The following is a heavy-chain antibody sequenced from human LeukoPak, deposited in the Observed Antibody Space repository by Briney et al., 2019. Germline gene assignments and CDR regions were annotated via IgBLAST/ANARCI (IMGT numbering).Heavy chain of an antibody. CDR2: VSYDGSNK. CDR1: GFTFSNYA. CDR3: ARAIYDRSGYYLDFLF. V-gene: IGHV3-30-3*01. Sequence: PGGSLRLSCAASGFTFSNYAMRWVRQAPGKGLEWVAVVSYDGSNKYFADSVKGRFTISRDNSKNTLYLQMNSLRVEDTAVYYCARAIYDRSGYYLDFLFWGQGTLVTISS. D-gene: IGHD3-22*01. J-gene: IGHJ4*02.